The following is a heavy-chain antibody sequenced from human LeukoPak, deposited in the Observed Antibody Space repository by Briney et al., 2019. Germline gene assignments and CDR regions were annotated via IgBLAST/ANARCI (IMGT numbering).Heavy chain of an antibody. D-gene: IGHD6-19*01. Sequence: GGSLRLSCTASGIVFSRTAMNWARQSPGRGLEWLSAISGGGERTFYADSVKGRFTISRDNSENMVYLQMNSLRADDTAIYYCGKDGGQYSSGPEFDPRGQGALVTVSS. CDR2: ISGGGERT. V-gene: IGHV3-23*01. J-gene: IGHJ5*02. CDR3: GKDGGQYSSGPEFDP. CDR1: GIVFSRTA.